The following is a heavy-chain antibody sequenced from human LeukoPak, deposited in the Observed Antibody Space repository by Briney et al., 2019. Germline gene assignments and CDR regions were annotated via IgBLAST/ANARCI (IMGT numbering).Heavy chain of an antibody. CDR3: ARGYSAMVRGVGNFDY. Sequence: TLSLTCAVSGGSISSGGYSWSWIRQPPGKGLEWIGYIYHSGSTYYNPSLKSRVTISVDRSKNQFSLKLSSVTAADTAVYYCARGYSAMVRGVGNFDYWGQGTLVTVSS. D-gene: IGHD3-10*01. V-gene: IGHV4-30-2*01. J-gene: IGHJ4*02. CDR2: IYHSGST. CDR1: GGSISSGGYS.